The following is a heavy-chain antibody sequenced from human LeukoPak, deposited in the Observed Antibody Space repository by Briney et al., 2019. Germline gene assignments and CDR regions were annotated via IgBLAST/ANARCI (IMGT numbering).Heavy chain of an antibody. CDR2: IYYSGST. Sequence: SGTLSPTCTVSGGSISSSTYYWGWIRQPPGKGLEWIGSIYYSGSTYYNPSLKSRVTISVDTSKNQFSLKMTSVTAADTAVYYCARHRPDTYFLSYFDYWGQGTLVTVSS. D-gene: IGHD2/OR15-2a*01. V-gene: IGHV4-39*01. CDR1: GGSISSSTYY. CDR3: ARHRPDTYFLSYFDY. J-gene: IGHJ4*02.